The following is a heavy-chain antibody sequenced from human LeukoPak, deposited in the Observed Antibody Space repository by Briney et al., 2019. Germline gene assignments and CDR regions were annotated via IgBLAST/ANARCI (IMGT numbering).Heavy chain of an antibody. CDR1: GFTFISYW. Sequence: GGSLRLSCAASGFTFISYWMSWVRQAPGKGLEWVANIKQDGSEKYYVDSVKGRFTISRDNAKNSLYLQMNSLRAEDTAVYYCARDLGQRLYCTNGVCDTWFDPWGQGTLVTVSS. CDR2: IKQDGSEK. CDR3: ARDLGQRLYCTNGVCDTWFDP. J-gene: IGHJ5*02. V-gene: IGHV3-7*01. D-gene: IGHD2-8*01.